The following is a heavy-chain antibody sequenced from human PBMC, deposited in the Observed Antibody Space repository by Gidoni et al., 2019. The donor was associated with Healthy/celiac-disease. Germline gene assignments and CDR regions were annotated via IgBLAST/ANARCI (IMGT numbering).Heavy chain of an antibody. V-gene: IGHV3-53*01. Sequence: EVQLVESGGGLIQPGGSLRLSCAASGFTVSSNYMSWVRQAPGKGLEWVSVIYSGGSTYYADSVKGRFTISRDNSKNTLYLQMNSLRAEDTAVYYCARSPGIAAAGTGPFDYWGQGTLVTVSS. CDR1: GFTVSSNY. J-gene: IGHJ4*02. CDR3: ARSPGIAAAGTGPFDY. CDR2: IYSGGST. D-gene: IGHD6-13*01.